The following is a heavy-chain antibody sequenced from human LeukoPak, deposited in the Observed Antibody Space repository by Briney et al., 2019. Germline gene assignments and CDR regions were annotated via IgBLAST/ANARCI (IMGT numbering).Heavy chain of an antibody. V-gene: IGHV1-2*02. CDR3: ARDHQSYYYDSSGYYFDFDY. CDR1: GYTFTGYY. D-gene: IGHD3-22*01. CDR2: INPNSGGT. J-gene: IGHJ4*02. Sequence: GASVKVSCKASGYTFTGYYMHWVRQAPGQGLEWMGWINPNSGGTNYAQKFQGRVTMTRDTSISTAYMELSRLRSDDTAVYYCARDHQSYYYDSSGYYFDFDYWGQGTLVTVSS.